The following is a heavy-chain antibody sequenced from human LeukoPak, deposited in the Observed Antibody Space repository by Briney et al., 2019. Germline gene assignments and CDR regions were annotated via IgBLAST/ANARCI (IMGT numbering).Heavy chain of an antibody. J-gene: IGHJ4*02. V-gene: IGHV1-69*05. Sequence: SVKVSCKASGGTFSSYAISWVRQAPGQGLEWMGGIIPIFGTANYAQKFQGRVTITTDESTSTAYMELSSLRSGDTAVYYCARYYYDSSGYYYIDYWGQGTLVTVSS. CDR3: ARYYYDSSGYYYIDY. CDR2: IIPIFGTA. D-gene: IGHD3-22*01. CDR1: GGTFSSYA.